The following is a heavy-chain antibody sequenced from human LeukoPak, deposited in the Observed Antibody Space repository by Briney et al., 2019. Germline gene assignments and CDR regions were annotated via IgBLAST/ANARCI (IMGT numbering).Heavy chain of an antibody. J-gene: IGHJ6*03. V-gene: IGHV4-38-2*01. Sequence: PSETLSLTCAVSGSSISSGYYWGWIRQPPGKGLEWIGSIYHSGSTYYNPSLKSRVTILVDTSKNQFSLKLSSVTAADTAVYYCARTQLAYYYYYMYVSRKGTSVTVSS. CDR2: IYHSGST. CDR1: GSSISSGYY. D-gene: IGHD5-18*01. CDR3: ARTQLAYYYYYMYV.